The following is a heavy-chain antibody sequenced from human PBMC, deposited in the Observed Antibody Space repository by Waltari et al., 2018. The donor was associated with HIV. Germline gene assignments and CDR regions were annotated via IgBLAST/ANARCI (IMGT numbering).Heavy chain of an antibody. CDR3: ARPLGGGYTY. D-gene: IGHD3-22*01. Sequence: EVQLVESGGGLVQPGGSLRLSCAASGFTFSSYGMNWVRQAPGKGLEWVSYISNSSSTIYYADSVKGRFTISRDNANNSLYLQMHSLRAEDTAVYYCARPLGGGYTYWGQGTLVTVSS. CDR2: ISNSSSTI. J-gene: IGHJ4*02. V-gene: IGHV3-48*04. CDR1: GFTFSSYG.